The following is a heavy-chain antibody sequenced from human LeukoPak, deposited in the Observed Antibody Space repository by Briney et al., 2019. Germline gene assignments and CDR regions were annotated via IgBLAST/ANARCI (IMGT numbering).Heavy chain of an antibody. CDR2: INPNSGGT. Sequence: ASVKVSCKASGYTFTGYYMHWVRQAPGQGLERMGWINPNSGGTNYAQKFQGRVTMTRDTSISRAYMELSRLRSDDTAVYYCARVNRRTYGDYASGYWGQGTLVTVSS. J-gene: IGHJ4*02. D-gene: IGHD4-17*01. V-gene: IGHV1-2*02. CDR3: ARVNRRTYGDYASGY. CDR1: GYTFTGYY.